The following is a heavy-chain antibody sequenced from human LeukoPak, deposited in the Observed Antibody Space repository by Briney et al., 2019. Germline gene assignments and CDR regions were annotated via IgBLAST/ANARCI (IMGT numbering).Heavy chain of an antibody. CDR1: GFAFSNYA. CDR3: AKDSGSGTYYSANAFDI. J-gene: IGHJ3*02. CDR2: ISGSGGST. Sequence: GGSLRLSCAASGFAFSNYAMSWVRQAPGKGLEWVSGISGSGGSTHYSDSVKGRFTISRDNPKNTLYLQMNSLRAEDTAVYYCAKDSGSGTYYSANAFDIWGQGTMVTVSS. V-gene: IGHV3-23*01. D-gene: IGHD3-10*01.